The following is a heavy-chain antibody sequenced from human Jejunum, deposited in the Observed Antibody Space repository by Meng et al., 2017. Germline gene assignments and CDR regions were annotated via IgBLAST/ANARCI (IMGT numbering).Heavy chain of an antibody. D-gene: IGHD6-19*01. Sequence: ASVKVSCKASGYNFNNYDISWLRQAPGQGLEWVGWISGNTGNTNYAHDLRGRVTLTRDTSTSTAYMELGSLRSDDTAVYYCARGSGSSSRGYDYWGRGTLVTVSS. CDR2: ISGNTGNT. CDR1: GYNFNNYD. V-gene: IGHV1-18*01. J-gene: IGHJ4*02. CDR3: ARGSGSSSRGYDY.